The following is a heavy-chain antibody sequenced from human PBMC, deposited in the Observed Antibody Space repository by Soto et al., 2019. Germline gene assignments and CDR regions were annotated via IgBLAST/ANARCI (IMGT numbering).Heavy chain of an antibody. J-gene: IGHJ4*02. CDR2: IYTGGST. CDR3: ARDRIAAAVHGGVEFDY. D-gene: IGHD6-13*01. CDR1: GLTVSSNY. Sequence: EVQLVESGGGLIQPGGSLRLSCEASGLTVSSNYMSWVRQAPGKGLEWVSVIYTGGSTYYADSVKGRFTISRDNSKNTLYLQMNNLRADDTAVYYCARDRIAAAVHGGVEFDYWGQGTLVTVSS. V-gene: IGHV3-53*01.